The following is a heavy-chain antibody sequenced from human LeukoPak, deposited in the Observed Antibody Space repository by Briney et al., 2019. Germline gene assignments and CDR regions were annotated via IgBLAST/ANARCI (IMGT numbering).Heavy chain of an antibody. J-gene: IGHJ4*02. Sequence: GGSLRLSCAASGFTFSSYEMNWVRQAPGKGLEWVSYISSSGSTIYYADSVKGRFTISRDNAKNSLYLQMNSLRAEDTAVYYCARDPIDSSGYYGYWGQGTLVTVSS. CDR2: ISSSGSTI. V-gene: IGHV3-48*03. D-gene: IGHD3-22*01. CDR1: GFTFSSYE. CDR3: ARDPIDSSGYYGY.